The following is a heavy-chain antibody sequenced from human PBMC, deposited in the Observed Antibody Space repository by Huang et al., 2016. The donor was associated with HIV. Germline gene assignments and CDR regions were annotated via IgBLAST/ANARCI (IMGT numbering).Heavy chain of an antibody. CDR3: ARAKDTWDAYDI. CDR2: ISNDGSNN. D-gene: IGHD5-18*01. Sequence: QVQLVESGGGVVQPGRSLRLSCAAPGFPFNNHAMHGFRQAPGKGLDWVAVISNDGSNNYYADSVKGRFTISRDSSKSTLFLHMTSLRTEDTAVYYCARAKDTWDAYDIWGQGTMVMVSS. J-gene: IGHJ3*02. V-gene: IGHV3-30-3*01. CDR1: GFPFNNHA.